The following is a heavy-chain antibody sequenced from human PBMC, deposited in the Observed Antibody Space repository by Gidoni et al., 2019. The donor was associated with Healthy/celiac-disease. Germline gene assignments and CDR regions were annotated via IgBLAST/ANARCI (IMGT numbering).Heavy chain of an antibody. J-gene: IGHJ4*02. V-gene: IGHV3-11*06. CDR3: ARARYYDSSGYFDY. CDR2: ISSSSSYT. Sequence: QVQLVESGGGLVKPGGSLRLSCAASGFTFRDYYMSWIRQAPGKGLEWVSYISSSSSYTNYADSVKGRFTISRDNAKNSLYLQMNSLRAEDTAVYYCARARYYDSSGYFDYWGQGTLVTVSS. D-gene: IGHD3-22*01. CDR1: GFTFRDYY.